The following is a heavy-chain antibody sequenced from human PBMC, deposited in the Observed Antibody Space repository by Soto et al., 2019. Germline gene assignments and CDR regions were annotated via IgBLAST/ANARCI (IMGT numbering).Heavy chain of an antibody. CDR1: GGSISSSSYY. CDR3: ARIIAVAGPEPGNYYGMDV. J-gene: IGHJ6*02. Sequence: SETLSLTCTVSGGSISSSSYYWGWIRQPPGKGLEWIGSIYYSGSTYYNPSLKSRVTISVDTSKNQFSLKLSSVTAADTAVYYCARIIAVAGPEPGNYYGMDVWGQGTTVTVSS. V-gene: IGHV4-39*01. CDR2: IYYSGST. D-gene: IGHD6-19*01.